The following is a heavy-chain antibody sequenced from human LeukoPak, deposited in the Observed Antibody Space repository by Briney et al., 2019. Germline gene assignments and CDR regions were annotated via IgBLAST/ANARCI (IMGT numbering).Heavy chain of an antibody. J-gene: IGHJ4*02. CDR3: ARGSRGYTYG. CDR1: GGSISSDY. Sequence: PSETLSLTCTVSGGSISSDYWSWIRQPPGKGLEWIGYIYYSGSTNYNPSLKSRVTISVDTSKNQFSLKLSSVTAADTAVYYCARGSRGYTYGWGQGTLVTVSS. V-gene: IGHV4-59*01. D-gene: IGHD5-18*01. CDR2: IYYSGST.